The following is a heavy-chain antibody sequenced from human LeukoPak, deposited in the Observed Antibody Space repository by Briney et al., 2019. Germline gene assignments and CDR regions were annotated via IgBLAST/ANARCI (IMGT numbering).Heavy chain of an antibody. CDR1: GFTFSTYE. CDR2: IFNSDDTI. Sequence: PEGSLRLSCAASGFTFSTYEMNWVRQAPGKGLEWVSYIFNSDDTIKYADSVRGRFTISRDNAQNSLYLQIDSLRAEDTAIYYCARVGYSSSWHSGSAFDIWGQGTMVTVSS. CDR3: ARVGYSSSWHSGSAFDI. J-gene: IGHJ3*02. V-gene: IGHV3-48*03. D-gene: IGHD6-13*01.